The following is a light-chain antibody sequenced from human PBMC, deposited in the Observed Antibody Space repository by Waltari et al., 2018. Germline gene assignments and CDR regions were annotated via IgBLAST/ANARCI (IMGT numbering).Light chain of an antibody. V-gene: IGLV8-61*01. Sequence: QTVVTQEPSFSVSPGGTVTLTCGLSSGSVSTTYYPSWYQQTPGQAPRTLIYSTNIRSSGVPDRFSGSILGNKAALIITGAQAVDASDYYCLLYMPSGDWLFGGGTKLTVL. CDR2: STN. CDR3: LLYMPSGDWL. J-gene: IGLJ3*02. CDR1: SGSVSTTYY.